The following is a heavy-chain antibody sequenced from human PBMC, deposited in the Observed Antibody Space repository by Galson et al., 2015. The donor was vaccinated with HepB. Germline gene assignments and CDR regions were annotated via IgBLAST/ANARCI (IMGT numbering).Heavy chain of an antibody. D-gene: IGHD3-10*01. CDR3: AKGKYYYGFDP. Sequence: SLRLSCAASGFTFSNYAMDWVRQAPRKGLEWVSVISSSGDRTYYADSVRGRFTISRDNSKNTLYLQMNSLRAEDTAIYYCAKGKYYYGFDPWGQGTLVTVSS. V-gene: IGHV3-23*01. CDR2: ISSSGDRT. J-gene: IGHJ5*02. CDR1: GFTFSNYA.